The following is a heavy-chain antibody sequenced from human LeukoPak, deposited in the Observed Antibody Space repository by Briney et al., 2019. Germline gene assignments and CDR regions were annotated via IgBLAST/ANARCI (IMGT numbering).Heavy chain of an antibody. Sequence: QVQLVESGGGVVQPGRSLRLSCAASGFTFSSYAMHWVRQAPGKGLEWVAVISYDGSNKYYADSAKGRFTISRDNSRNTVFLQMNRLRPEDTAVYYCVKEAYYGWGSSPTFYFDYWGQGTRVTVSS. CDR3: VKEAYYGWGSSPTFYFDY. CDR2: ISYDGSNK. CDR1: GFTFSSYA. D-gene: IGHD3-10*01. V-gene: IGHV3-30-3*01. J-gene: IGHJ4*02.